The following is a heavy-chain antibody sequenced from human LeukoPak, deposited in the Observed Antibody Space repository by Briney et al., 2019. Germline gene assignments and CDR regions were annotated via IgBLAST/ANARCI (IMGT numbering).Heavy chain of an antibody. V-gene: IGHV1-69*13. Sequence: SVKVSCKASGGTFSSYAISWVRQAPGQGLEWMGGIIPIFGTANYAQKFQGRVAITADESTSTAYMELSSLRSEDTAVYYCARGRTFGGVIVSDFDYWGQGTLVTVSS. CDR3: ARGRTFGGVIVSDFDY. CDR1: GGTFSSYA. CDR2: IIPIFGTA. J-gene: IGHJ4*02. D-gene: IGHD3-16*02.